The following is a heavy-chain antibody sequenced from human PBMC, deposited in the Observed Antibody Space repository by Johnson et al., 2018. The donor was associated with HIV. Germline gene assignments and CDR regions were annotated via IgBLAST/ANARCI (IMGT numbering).Heavy chain of an antibody. CDR1: GFTFSNAW. J-gene: IGHJ3*02. V-gene: IGHV3-15*01. D-gene: IGHD5-18*01. Sequence: VLLVESGGGLVKPGGSLRLSCAASGFTFSNAWMSWVRQAPGKGLEWIGHIKSKTDGGTTDYVAPVKGRFTISRDDSTNTLYLQINSLKTEDTAVYYCTTYTAMITMYVEIKGGAFDIWGQGAMVTVSS. CDR3: TTYTAMITMYVEIKGGAFDI. CDR2: IKSKTDGGTT.